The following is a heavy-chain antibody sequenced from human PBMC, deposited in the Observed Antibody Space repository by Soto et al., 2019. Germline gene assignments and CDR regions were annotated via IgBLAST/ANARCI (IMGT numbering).Heavy chain of an antibody. V-gene: IGHV3-23*01. CDR1: GFTFSSYA. D-gene: IGHD5-18*01. CDR3: AKTIPPHIQLWDNNFDY. CDR2: ISGSGGST. J-gene: IGHJ4*02. Sequence: GGSLRLSCAASGFTFSSYAMSWVRQAPGKGLEWVSAISGSGGSTYYADSVKGRFTISRDNSKNTLYLQMNSLRAEDTAVYYCAKTIPPHIQLWDNNFDYWGQGTLVTVSS.